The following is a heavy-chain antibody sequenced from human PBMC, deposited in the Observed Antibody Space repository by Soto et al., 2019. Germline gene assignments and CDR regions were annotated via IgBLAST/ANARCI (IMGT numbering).Heavy chain of an antibody. CDR2: INHSGST. CDR3: ARSRYSSGWYKKYWFDP. D-gene: IGHD6-19*01. Sequence: SETLSLTCAVYCGSFSGYYWSWIRQPPGKGLEWIGEINHSGSTNYNPSLKSRVTISVDTSKNQFSLKLSSVTAADTAVYYCARSRYSSGWYKKYWFDPWGQGTLVTVSS. CDR1: CGSFSGYY. J-gene: IGHJ5*02. V-gene: IGHV4-34*01.